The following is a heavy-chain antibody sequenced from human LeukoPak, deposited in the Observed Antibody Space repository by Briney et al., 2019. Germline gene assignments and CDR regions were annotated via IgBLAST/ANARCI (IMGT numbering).Heavy chain of an antibody. CDR1: GGSISSSNW. Sequence: SGTLSLTCAVSGGSISSSNWWSWVRQPPGKGLEWIGEIYHSGSTNYNPSLKSRVTISVDMSKNKFSLKLSSVTAADTAVYYCARGGNCSGGSCYSDRGWFDPWGQGTLVTVSS. J-gene: IGHJ5*02. CDR2: IYHSGST. CDR3: ARGGNCSGGSCYSDRGWFDP. V-gene: IGHV4-4*02. D-gene: IGHD2-15*01.